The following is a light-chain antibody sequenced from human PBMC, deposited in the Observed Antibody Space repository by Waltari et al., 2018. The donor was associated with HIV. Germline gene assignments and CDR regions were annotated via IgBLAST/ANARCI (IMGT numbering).Light chain of an antibody. CDR1: SSTIGNYY. CDR2: RNN. Sequence: QSVLTQPPSASATPGQRVTIPCSGSSSTIGNYYVYWYQQLPGATPKVLIFRNNRRPSGVPDRFSGSKSGTSASLAISGLRSEDEADYYCATWDDSLSGVVFGGGTKLTVL. CDR3: ATWDDSLSGVV. J-gene: IGLJ2*01. V-gene: IGLV1-47*01.